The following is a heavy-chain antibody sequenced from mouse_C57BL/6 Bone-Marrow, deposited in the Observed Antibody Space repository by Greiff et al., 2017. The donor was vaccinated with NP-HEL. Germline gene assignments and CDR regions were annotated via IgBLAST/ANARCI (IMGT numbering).Heavy chain of an antibody. CDR1: GYTFTSYW. J-gene: IGHJ4*01. V-gene: IGHV1-7*01. Sequence: QVQLQQSGAELAKPGASVKLSCKASGYTFTSYWMHWVKQRPGQGLEWIGYINPSSGYTKYNQKFKDKATLTAYKSSSPAYMQLMSLTYEDAAVYYCARLVFDYYAMDYWGQGTSVTVYS. CDR3: ARLVFDYYAMDY. D-gene: IGHD1-1*02. CDR2: INPSSGYT.